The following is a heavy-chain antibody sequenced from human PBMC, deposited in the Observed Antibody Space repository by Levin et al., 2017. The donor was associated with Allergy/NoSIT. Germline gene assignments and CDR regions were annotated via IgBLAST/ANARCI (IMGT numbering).Heavy chain of an antibody. J-gene: IGHJ4*02. CDR3: ARSTYYYDSSGYYQGTFDY. CDR1: GYTFTGYY. Sequence: GESLKISCKASGYTFTGYYMHWVRQAPGQGLEWMGWINPNSGGTNYAQKFQGRVTMTRDTSISTAYMELSRLRSDDTAVYYCARSTYYYDSSGYYQGTFDYWGQGTLVTVSS. V-gene: IGHV1-2*02. CDR2: INPNSGGT. D-gene: IGHD3-22*01.